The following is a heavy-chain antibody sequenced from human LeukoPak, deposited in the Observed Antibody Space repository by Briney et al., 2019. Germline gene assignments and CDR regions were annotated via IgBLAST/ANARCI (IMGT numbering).Heavy chain of an antibody. Sequence: GGSLRLSCAASGFTFSSYTMNWVRQAPGKGLEWVSSISSSSSYIYYADSVKGRFTISRDNAKNSLYLQMNSLRADDTAVYYCARSARLMKGVVEVTALDDWGQGTLVTVSS. CDR1: GFTFSSYT. CDR3: ARSARLMKGVVEVTALDD. V-gene: IGHV3-21*01. D-gene: IGHD3-3*01. J-gene: IGHJ4*02. CDR2: ISSSSSYI.